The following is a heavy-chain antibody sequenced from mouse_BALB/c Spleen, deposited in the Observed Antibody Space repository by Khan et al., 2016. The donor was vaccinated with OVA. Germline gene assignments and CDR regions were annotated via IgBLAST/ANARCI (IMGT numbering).Heavy chain of an antibody. CDR1: GFTFSSFG. CDR2: IASDSNTI. CDR3: TRSFFFGYYFDQ. V-gene: IGHV5-17*02. J-gene: IGHJ2*01. Sequence: EVQLQESGGGLVQPGGSRKLSCAASGFTFSSFGMHWVRQAPEKGLEWVAYIASDSNTIYYADTVKGRFTISRDNPKNTLFLQMTSLRSEDTAMCYCTRSFFFGYYFDQWGQGTTRTVSS.